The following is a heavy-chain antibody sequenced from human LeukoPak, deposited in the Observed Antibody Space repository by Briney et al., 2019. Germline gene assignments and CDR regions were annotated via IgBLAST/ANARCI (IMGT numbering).Heavy chain of an antibody. D-gene: IGHD2-21*01. J-gene: IGHJ4*02. Sequence: RTSETLSLTCTVSGGSVGSAGYYWSWIRQPPGGGLEWIGYIYYIRNTNYNPSLKSRVTMSLDPSKSQFSLKLNSVTAADTAVYYCARGGGYSYYFDYWGQGTLVTVSS. CDR1: GGSVGSAGYY. CDR2: IYYIRNT. CDR3: ARGGGYSYYFDY. V-gene: IGHV4-61*08.